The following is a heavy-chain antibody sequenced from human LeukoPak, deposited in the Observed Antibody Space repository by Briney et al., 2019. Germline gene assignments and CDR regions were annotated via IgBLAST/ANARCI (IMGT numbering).Heavy chain of an antibody. CDR1: GYTFTSYD. CDR3: AREGDFWSGYYIGDYYYYGMDV. CDR2: MNPNSGNT. D-gene: IGHD3-3*01. J-gene: IGHJ6*02. V-gene: IGHV1-8*01. Sequence: ASVKVSCKASGYTFTSYDINWVRQATGQGLEWMGWMNPNSGNTGYAQKFQGRVTMTRNTSISTAYMELSSLRSEDTAVYYCAREGDFWSGYYIGDYYYYGMDVWGQGTTVTVSS.